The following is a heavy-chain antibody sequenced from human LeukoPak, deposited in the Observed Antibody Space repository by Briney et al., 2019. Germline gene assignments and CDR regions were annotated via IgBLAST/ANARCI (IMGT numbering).Heavy chain of an antibody. Sequence: QPGGSLRLSCAAPGFTFSSYWTNSVRQAPGKGLEWVANIKQVGSEKHYVDSVKGRFTISRDNAKNSLYVQMNSLRAEDTAVYYCVIDLVYYYGSGCAYYSGDIWGSGTTVTVSS. J-gene: IGHJ6*02. D-gene: IGHD3-10*01. V-gene: IGHV3-7*01. CDR3: VIDLVYYYGSGCAYYSGDI. CDR2: IKQVGSEK. CDR1: GFTFSSYW.